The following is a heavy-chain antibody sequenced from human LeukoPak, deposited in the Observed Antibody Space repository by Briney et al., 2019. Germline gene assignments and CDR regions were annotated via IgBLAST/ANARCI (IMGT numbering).Heavy chain of an antibody. CDR1: GYSFTSYW. D-gene: IGHD2-21*02. CDR3: ARQGVVVTARTNYYYYYGMDV. CDR2: VYPDDSDT. J-gene: IGHJ6*02. V-gene: IGHV5-51*01. Sequence: GESLKISCKGSGYSFTSYWIGWVRQMLGKGLEWMGIVYPDDSDTRYSPSFQGQVTISADKSICTAYLQWSSLKASDTAMYYCARQGVVVTARTNYYYYYGMDVWGQGTTVTVSS.